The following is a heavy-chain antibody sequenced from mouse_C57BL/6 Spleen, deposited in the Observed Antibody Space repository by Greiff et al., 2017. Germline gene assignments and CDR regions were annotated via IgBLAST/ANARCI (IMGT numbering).Heavy chain of an antibody. V-gene: IGHV5-9*01. CDR1: GFTFSSYT. D-gene: IGHD2-4*01. J-gene: IGHJ1*03. CDR3: ARHNYDYDGYFDV. CDR2: ISGGGGNT. Sequence: DVMLVESGGGLVKPGGSLKLSCAASGFTFSSYTMSWVRQTPEKRLEWVATISGGGGNTYYPDSVKGRFTISRDNAKNTLYLQMSSLRSEDTALYYCARHNYDYDGYFDVWGTGTTVTVSS.